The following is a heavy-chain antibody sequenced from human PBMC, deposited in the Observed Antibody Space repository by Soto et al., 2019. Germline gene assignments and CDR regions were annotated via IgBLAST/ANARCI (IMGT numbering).Heavy chain of an antibody. Sequence: QVQLVQSGAEVKEPGSSVRVSCKASGGSFSNFIMNWVRQTPGQGLEWMGGIVPMLGTPTYAEKFKGRVTISATGSTSTAYMELTSLRSDDTAIYYCARNGTYGTSLSHYTGMDVWGQGTTVTVS. J-gene: IGHJ6*02. CDR3: ARNGTYGTSLSHYTGMDV. CDR1: GGSFSNFI. CDR2: IVPMLGTP. D-gene: IGHD1-1*01. V-gene: IGHV1-69*16.